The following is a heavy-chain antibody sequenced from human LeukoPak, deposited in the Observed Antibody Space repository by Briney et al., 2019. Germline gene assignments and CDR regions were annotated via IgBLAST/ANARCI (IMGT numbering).Heavy chain of an antibody. CDR1: GYTFINYG. D-gene: IGHD5-12*01. J-gene: IGHJ2*01. CDR2: ISAYNGNT. CDR3: ARVSTNSRVAGYDPQWYFDL. Sequence: GASMKVSCTASGYTFINYGFSWVRQAPGQGLEWMGWISAYNGNTNYLQKFQGRVTMTTDTSTNTVYMELRSLRSDDTAVYYCARVSTNSRVAGYDPQWYFDLWGRGTPVTVSP. V-gene: IGHV1-18*04.